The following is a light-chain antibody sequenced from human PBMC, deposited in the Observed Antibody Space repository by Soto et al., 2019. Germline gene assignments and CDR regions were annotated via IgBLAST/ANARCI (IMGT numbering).Light chain of an antibody. CDR3: AAWDDSLNALV. J-gene: IGLJ2*01. CDR2: SNN. Sequence: QSVLTQPPSASGTPGQRVTISCSGSSSNIGGNTVNWYQQLPGTAPRVLIYSNNQRPSGVPDRFSGSKSGTSASLAISGLQSEDEADYYCAAWDDSLNALVFGGGTKLTVL. CDR1: SSNIGGNT. V-gene: IGLV1-44*01.